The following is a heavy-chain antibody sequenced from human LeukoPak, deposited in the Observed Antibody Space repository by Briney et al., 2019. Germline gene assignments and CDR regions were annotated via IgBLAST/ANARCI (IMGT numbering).Heavy chain of an antibody. Sequence: ASVKVSCKASGYTFTSYGISWVRQAPGQGLEWMGWISAYNGNTNYAQKLQGRVTMTTDTSTSTAYMELRSLRSDDTAVYYCARDLSNYVWGSYRYTETSAWFDPWGQGTLVTVSS. CDR1: GYTFTSYG. J-gene: IGHJ5*02. CDR2: ISAYNGNT. D-gene: IGHD3-16*02. CDR3: ARDLSNYVWGSYRYTETSAWFDP. V-gene: IGHV1-18*01.